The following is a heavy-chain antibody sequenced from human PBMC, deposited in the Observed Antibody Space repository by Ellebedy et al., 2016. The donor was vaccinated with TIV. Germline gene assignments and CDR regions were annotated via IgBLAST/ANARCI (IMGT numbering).Heavy chain of an antibody. CDR2: VRSDGTTK. Sequence: GESLKISCATSGFSVSGMHWVRQAPGQGLEWVAFVRSDGTTKYYMDSVKGRFTISRDSSKNTLDLQINSLRTEDTGVYYCVKGAYPVPTVMAVWGQGTMVIVSS. CDR1: GFSVSG. CDR3: VKGAYPVPTVMAV. D-gene: IGHD3-16*01. V-gene: IGHV3-30*02. J-gene: IGHJ6*02.